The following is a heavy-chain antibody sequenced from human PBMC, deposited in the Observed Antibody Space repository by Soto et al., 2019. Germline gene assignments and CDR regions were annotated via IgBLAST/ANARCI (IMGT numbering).Heavy chain of an antibody. CDR2: IWNSGLNQ. CDR1: GFTFSSFG. D-gene: IGHD1-20*01. V-gene: IGHV3-33*01. J-gene: IGHJ4*02. CDR3: ARDITSNHYSDY. Sequence: QVQLVESGGGVVQPGKSLRLSCAASGFTFSSFGIHWVRQAPGKGLEWVTVIWNSGLNQFYADSVKGRFTISRDDSKNTLYLQMNSLRDEDTAVYRCARDITSNHYSDYWGQGTLVTVSS.